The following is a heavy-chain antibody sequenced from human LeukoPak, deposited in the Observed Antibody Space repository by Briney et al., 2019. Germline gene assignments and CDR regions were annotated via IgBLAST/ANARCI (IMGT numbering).Heavy chain of an antibody. CDR1: GFTNYA. Sequence: GGSLRLSCAASGFTNYAMSWVRQAPGKGLEWVSTISGNGGNTYYADSVKGQFTISRDNSKNTLYLQMNSLRAEDTAVYYCAKDESGYCTSTSCYKWFDPWGQGTLVTVSS. V-gene: IGHV3-23*01. J-gene: IGHJ5*02. CDR2: ISGNGGNT. D-gene: IGHD2-2*02. CDR3: AKDESGYCTSTSCYKWFDP.